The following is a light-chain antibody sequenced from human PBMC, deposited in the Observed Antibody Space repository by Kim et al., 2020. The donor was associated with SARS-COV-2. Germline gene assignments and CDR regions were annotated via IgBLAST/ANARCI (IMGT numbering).Light chain of an antibody. CDR2: GNN. V-gene: IGLV3-19*01. J-gene: IGLJ3*02. CDR1: SRRSYF. CDR3: LCRDSSGNIWL. Sequence: ALGRTGRNTCRGDSRRSYFTCWYQQRPGQAAVFVLYGNNNRASGIPDRFSGSKSGNTASLPITGAQAEDEADYYCLCRDSSGNIWLFGGGTKLTVL.